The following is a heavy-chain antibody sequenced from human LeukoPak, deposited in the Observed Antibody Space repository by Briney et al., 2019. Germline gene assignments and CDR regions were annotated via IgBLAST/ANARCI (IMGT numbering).Heavy chain of an antibody. CDR1: GGSISSYY. Sequence: PSETLSLTCTVSGGSISSYYWSWIRQPPGKGLEWIGYIYYSGSTNYNPSLKSRVTISVDTSKNQFSLKLSSVTAADTAVYYCARVIGVLGGSYYFDYWGQGTLVTVSS. J-gene: IGHJ4*02. V-gene: IGHV4-59*01. CDR2: IYYSGST. D-gene: IGHD2/OR15-2a*01. CDR3: ARVIGVLGGSYYFDY.